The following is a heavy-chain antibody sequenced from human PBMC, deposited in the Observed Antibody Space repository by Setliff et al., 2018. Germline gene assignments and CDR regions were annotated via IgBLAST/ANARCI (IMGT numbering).Heavy chain of an antibody. CDR3: ARALGYCSRTSCYADAFDI. J-gene: IGHJ3*02. V-gene: IGHV4-31*03. CDR2: IYYSGST. Sequence: PSETLSLTCTVSGGSISSGGYYWSWIRQHPGKGLEWIGYIYYSGSTYYNPSLKSRVTISVDTSKNQFSLKLNYVTAADTAVYYCARALGYCSRTSCYADAFDIWGQGTMVTVSS. D-gene: IGHD2-2*01. CDR1: GGSISSGGYY.